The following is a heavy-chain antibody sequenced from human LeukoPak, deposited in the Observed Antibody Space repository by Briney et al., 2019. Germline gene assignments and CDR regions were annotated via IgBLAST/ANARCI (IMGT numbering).Heavy chain of an antibody. V-gene: IGHV1-18*01. CDR1: GYTFTSYA. D-gene: IGHD3-3*01. J-gene: IGHJ6*02. CDR2: ISGYNGSI. CDR3: ARADFWSGYSYYYYGMDV. Sequence: ASVKVSCKASGYTFTSYAISWVRQAPGQGLEWMGWISGYNGSINYAQKLQGRVTMTTDTSTSTAYMELRSLRSDDTAVYYCARADFWSGYSYYYYGMDVWGQGTTVTVSS.